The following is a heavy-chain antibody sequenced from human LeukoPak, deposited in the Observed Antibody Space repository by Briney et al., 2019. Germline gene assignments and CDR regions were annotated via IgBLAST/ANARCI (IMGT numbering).Heavy chain of an antibody. J-gene: IGHJ4*02. D-gene: IGHD3-10*01. V-gene: IGHV4-39*01. CDR3: ARHYGP. Sequence: SETLSLTCTVSGDSISSTTYYWGWIRQSPGKGLEWIGSVYYSGSTFYNPSLSRRVTVSVDTSKNQFSLRLSSVTAADTAVYYCARHYGPWGQGTLVTVSS. CDR2: VYYSGST. CDR1: GDSISSTTYY.